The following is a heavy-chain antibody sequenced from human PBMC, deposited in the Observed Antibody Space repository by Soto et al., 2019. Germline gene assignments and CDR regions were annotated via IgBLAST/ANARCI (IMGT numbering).Heavy chain of an antibody. J-gene: IGHJ4*02. CDR3: ARFAKEENPKVGSWYYFDY. CDR1: GGSISSGGYF. Sequence: SETLSLTCTVSGGSISSGGYFWSWVRQHPGKGLEWIGNIYYSGRTYYNPSLKSRVTISVVTSKNQFSLKLSSVTAADTAVYYCARFAKEENPKVGSWYYFDYWGQGTRVTVSS. V-gene: IGHV4-31*03. CDR2: IYYSGRT. D-gene: IGHD6-13*01.